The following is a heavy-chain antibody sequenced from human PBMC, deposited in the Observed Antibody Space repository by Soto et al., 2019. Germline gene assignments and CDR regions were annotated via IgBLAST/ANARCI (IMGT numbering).Heavy chain of an antibody. CDR2: IIPIFGTA. Sequence: ASVKVSCKASGGTFSSYAISWVRQAPGQGLEWMGGIIPIFGTANYAQRFQGRVTITADESTSTAYMELSSLRTEDTAIHYCARDPAHGGVSTPETPYYYYYGMDVWGQGTTVTVSS. V-gene: IGHV1-69*13. D-gene: IGHD3-10*01. CDR1: GGTFSSYA. CDR3: ARDPAHGGVSTPETPYYYYYGMDV. J-gene: IGHJ6*02.